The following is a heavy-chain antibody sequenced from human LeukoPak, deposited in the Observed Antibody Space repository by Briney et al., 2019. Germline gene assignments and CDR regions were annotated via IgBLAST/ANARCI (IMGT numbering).Heavy chain of an antibody. V-gene: IGHV3-23*01. Sequence: GGTLRLSCAASGFTFSTYGMSWVRQAPGKGLEWVSAISGSGGNTYYADSVKGRFTISRDNSKNTLYLQMNSLRAEDTAVYYCAKFSVIAAAGTYYFDYWGQGTLVTVSS. CDR2: ISGSGGNT. CDR1: GFTFSTYG. D-gene: IGHD6-13*01. CDR3: AKFSVIAAAGTYYFDY. J-gene: IGHJ4*02.